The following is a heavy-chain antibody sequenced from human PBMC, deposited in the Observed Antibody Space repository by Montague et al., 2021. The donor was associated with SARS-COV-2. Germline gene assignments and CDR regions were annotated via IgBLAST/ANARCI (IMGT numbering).Heavy chain of an antibody. CDR3: AKDRQLVGDDAFDI. Sequence: SWRISCDASGFNFSSHAMSWVRQAPGKGLEWVSTISISDGNTYYADSVKGRFTISRDKSKNTLYLQMNSLRAEDTAVYYCAKDRQLVGDDAFDIWGQGTMVTVSS. CDR2: ISISDGNT. V-gene: IGHV3-23*01. D-gene: IGHD6-13*01. CDR1: GFNFSSHA. J-gene: IGHJ3*02.